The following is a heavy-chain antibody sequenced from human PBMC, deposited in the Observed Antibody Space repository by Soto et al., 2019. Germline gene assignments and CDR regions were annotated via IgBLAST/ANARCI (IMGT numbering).Heavy chain of an antibody. CDR2: IYYSGST. Sequence: SETLSLTCTVSGGSISSYYCSWIRQPPGKGLEWIGYIYYSGSTNYNPSLKSRVTISVDTSKNQFSLKLSSVTAADTAVYYCARDLKRWDNWFDPWGQGTLVTVSS. CDR1: GGSISSYY. CDR3: ARDLKRWDNWFDP. D-gene: IGHD3-16*01. J-gene: IGHJ5*02. V-gene: IGHV4-59*01.